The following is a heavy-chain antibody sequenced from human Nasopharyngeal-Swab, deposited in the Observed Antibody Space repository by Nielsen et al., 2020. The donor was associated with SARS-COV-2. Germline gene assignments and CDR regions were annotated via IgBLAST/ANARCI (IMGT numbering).Heavy chain of an antibody. CDR2: INHNERN. V-gene: IGHV4-34*01. D-gene: IGHD5-24*01. CDR1: GGSFNGFY. J-gene: IGHJ6*02. Sequence: GSLRLSCSVSGGSFNGFYWNWIRQAPGKGLEWIGEINHNERNNYNPSLKSRIAMLVDTSNNQVSLKVSSVSAGDTAVYYCARAGRVGDAYTGLDVWGQGTTVTVSS. CDR3: ARAGRVGDAYTGLDV.